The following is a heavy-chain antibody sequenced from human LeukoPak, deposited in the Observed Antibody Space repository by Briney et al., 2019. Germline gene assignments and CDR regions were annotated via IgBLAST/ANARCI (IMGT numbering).Heavy chain of an antibody. J-gene: IGHJ4*02. D-gene: IGHD3-10*01. V-gene: IGHV4-59*01. CDR3: ARYGSGNTEFDY. CDR2: IFHTGSA. CDR1: GGSISSFY. Sequence: SETLSLTCSVSGGSISSFYWSRIRQPPGQGLEWIGYIFHTGSASYNPSLRSRVTMSVDTSKNQFSLRLTSVSAADTAVYYCARYGSGNTEFDYWGQGTLVTVSS.